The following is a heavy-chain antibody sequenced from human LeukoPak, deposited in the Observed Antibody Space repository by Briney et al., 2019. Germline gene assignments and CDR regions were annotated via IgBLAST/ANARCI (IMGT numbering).Heavy chain of an antibody. J-gene: IGHJ4*02. Sequence: TGGSLRLSCAASGFTFSSYAMSWVRQAPGKGLEWVSAISGSGGSTYYADSVKGRFTISRDNSKNTLYLQMNSLRAEDTAVYYCAKDQYDYTYPEFDYWGQGTLVTVSS. D-gene: IGHD3-16*01. CDR2: ISGSGGST. CDR3: AKDQYDYTYPEFDY. V-gene: IGHV3-23*01. CDR1: GFTFSSYA.